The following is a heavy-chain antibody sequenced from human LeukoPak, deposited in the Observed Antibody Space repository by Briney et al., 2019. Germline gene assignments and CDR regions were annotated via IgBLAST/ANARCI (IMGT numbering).Heavy chain of an antibody. CDR2: ISSSGSTI. D-gene: IGHD6-19*01. CDR3: ARANSSGWYVESFDY. V-gene: IGHV3-48*03. J-gene: IGHJ4*02. Sequence: GGSLRLSCAASGFTFSSYEMNWVRQAPGKGLEGVSYISSSGSTIYYADPVKGRFTISRDNAKNSLYLQMNSLRAEDTAVYYCARANSSGWYVESFDYWGQGTLVTVSS. CDR1: GFTFSSYE.